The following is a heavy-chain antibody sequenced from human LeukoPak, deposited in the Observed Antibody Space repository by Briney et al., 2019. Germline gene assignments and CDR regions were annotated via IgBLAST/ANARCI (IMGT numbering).Heavy chain of an antibody. CDR3: AKSFSSSWYYYYYMDV. CDR2: ISWNSGSI. CDR1: GFTFDDYA. J-gene: IGHJ6*03. D-gene: IGHD6-13*01. V-gene: IGHV3-9*03. Sequence: GGSLRLSCAASGFTFDDYAMHWVRQAPGKGLEWVLGISWNSGSIGYADSVKGRFTISRDNAKNSLYLQMNSLRAEDMALYYCAKSFSSSWYYYYYMDVWGKGTTVTVSS.